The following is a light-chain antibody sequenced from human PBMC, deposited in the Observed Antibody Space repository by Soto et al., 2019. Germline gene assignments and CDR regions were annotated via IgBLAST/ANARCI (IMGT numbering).Light chain of an antibody. CDR1: QALTSS. V-gene: IGKV1-9*01. CDR3: QQLNSFPLT. J-gene: IGKJ5*01. CDR2: PAS. Sequence: DIPLTRSQSFLSASVEDRVTFTCGAGQALTSSLPWYQQKPGKAPKVLIYPASTLQSGVPSRFRGSGSGTEFTLTISSLLPEDLATYHCQQLNSFPLTFGQGTRLEIK.